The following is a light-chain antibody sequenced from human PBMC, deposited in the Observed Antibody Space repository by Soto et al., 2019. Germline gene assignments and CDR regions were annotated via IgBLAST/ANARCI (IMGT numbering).Light chain of an antibody. CDR2: NNN. J-gene: IGLJ3*02. CDR1: SSDVGGYKY. V-gene: IGLV2-14*03. Sequence: QSVLTQPASVSGSPGQSITISCTGTSSDVGGYKYVSWYQQHPDKAPKLIMYNNNQRPSGVPDRFSGSKSGTSASLAISGLQSEDEADYYCAAWDESLNGRVFGGGTKVTVL. CDR3: AAWDESLNGRV.